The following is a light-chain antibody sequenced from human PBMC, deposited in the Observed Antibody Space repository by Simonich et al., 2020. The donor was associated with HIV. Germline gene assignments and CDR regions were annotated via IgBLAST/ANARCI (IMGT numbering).Light chain of an antibody. Sequence: DIQMTQSPSSVSASVGDRITITCQASQDINNYLNWYQQKPGKNPKILIYDASNLQSGVPSRFSGSGSGTGFTLTISSLQPEDFAIYYCQQASSFPRTFGGGTKVEIK. V-gene: IGKV1-12*01. CDR2: DAS. CDR1: QDINNY. CDR3: QQASSFPRT. J-gene: IGKJ4*01.